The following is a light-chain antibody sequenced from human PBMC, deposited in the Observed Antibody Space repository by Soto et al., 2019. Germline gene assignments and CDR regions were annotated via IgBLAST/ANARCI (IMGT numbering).Light chain of an antibody. CDR3: LISYSGDRGV. V-gene: IGLV7-46*01. Sequence: AVVTQEPSLTGSPGGTVTLTCGSSTGAVTSGHYPYWFQQKPGQAPRTLIYDTSNKHSWTPARFSGSLLGGKAALTLSGAQLEDEADYYCLISYSGDRGVFGGGTKVTVL. CDR1: TGAVTSGHY. CDR2: DTS. J-gene: IGLJ2*01.